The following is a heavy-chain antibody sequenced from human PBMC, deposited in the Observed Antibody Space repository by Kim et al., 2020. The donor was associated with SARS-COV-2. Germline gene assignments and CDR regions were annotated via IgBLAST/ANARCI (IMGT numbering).Heavy chain of an antibody. V-gene: IGHV3-23*01. D-gene: IGHD2-21*02. CDR1: GFTFRSYD. CDR3: AKETYCGGDCYLGPYYYYGMDV. J-gene: IGHJ6*02. Sequence: GGSLRLSCAASGFTFRSYDMSWVRQAPGKGLEWVSAISGSGGSTYYADSVKGRFTISRDNSKNTLYLQMNSLRAEDTAVYYCAKETYCGGDCYLGPYYYYGMDVWGQGTTVTVSS. CDR2: ISGSGGST.